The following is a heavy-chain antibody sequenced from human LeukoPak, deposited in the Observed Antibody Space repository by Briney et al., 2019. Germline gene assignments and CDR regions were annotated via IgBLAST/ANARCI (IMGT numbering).Heavy chain of an antibody. CDR2: FRGIAYGGTT. CDR3: TRGYCSSTSCRATHAFDI. V-gene: IGHV3-49*01. D-gene: IGHD2-2*01. J-gene: IGHJ3*02. CDR1: GFTFGVYA. Sequence: GGSLRLSGPAPGFTFGVYALSCFRKAPGRGRGWVGFFRGIAYGGTTEYTASVKGRFTISRDDSKSIAYLQMNSLKTEDTAVYYCTRGYCSSTSCRATHAFDIWGQGTMVTVSS.